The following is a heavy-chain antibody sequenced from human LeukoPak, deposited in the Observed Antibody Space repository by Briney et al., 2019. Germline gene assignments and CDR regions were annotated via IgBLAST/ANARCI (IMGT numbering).Heavy chain of an antibody. V-gene: IGHV3-48*04. CDR2: ISSSSSTI. D-gene: IGHD3-22*01. J-gene: IGHJ6*03. Sequence: GGSLRLSCAASGFTFSSYSMNWVRQAPGKGVEGVSYISSSSSTICYADSVKGRFTISRDNAKNSLYLQMNSLRAEDTAVYYCARAGTDLNYYDSSGLTSYYYYYMDVWGKGTTVTVSS. CDR3: ARAGTDLNYYDSSGLTSYYYYYMDV. CDR1: GFTFSSYS.